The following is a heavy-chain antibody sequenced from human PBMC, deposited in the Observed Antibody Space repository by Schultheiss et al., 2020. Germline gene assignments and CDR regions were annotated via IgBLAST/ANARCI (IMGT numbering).Heavy chain of an antibody. CDR3: ARRCSGGSCYPYDY. Sequence: SETLSLTCTVSGGSISSGGYSWSWIRQSPGKGLEWIGEINHSGSTNYNPSLKSRVTISVDTSKNQFSLKLSSVTAADTAVYYCARRCSGGSCYPYDYWGQGTLVTVSS. D-gene: IGHD2-15*01. V-gene: IGHV4-39*01. J-gene: IGHJ4*02. CDR1: GGSISSGGYS. CDR2: INHSGST.